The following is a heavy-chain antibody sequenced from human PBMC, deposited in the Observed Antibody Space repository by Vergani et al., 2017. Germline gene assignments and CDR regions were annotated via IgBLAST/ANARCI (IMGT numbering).Heavy chain of an antibody. CDR1: GFTFSSYA. Sequence: EVQLLESGGGLVQPGGSLRLSFAASGFTFSSYAMSWVRQAPGKGLEWVSAISGSGVSTYYADSVKGRFTISRDNSKNTLYLQMNSLRAEDTAVYYCAKVEILEWLLFPFDYWGQGTLVTVSS. CDR2: ISGSGVST. J-gene: IGHJ4*02. D-gene: IGHD3-3*01. CDR3: AKVEILEWLLFPFDY. V-gene: IGHV3-23*01.